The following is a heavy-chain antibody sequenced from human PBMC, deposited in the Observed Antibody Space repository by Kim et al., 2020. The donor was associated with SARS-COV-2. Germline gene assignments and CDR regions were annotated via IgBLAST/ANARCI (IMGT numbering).Heavy chain of an antibody. V-gene: IGHV3-33*01. Sequence: GGSLRLSCAASGFTFSSYGMHWVRQAPGKGLEWVAVIWYDGSNKYYADSVKGRFTISRDNSKNTLYLQMNSLRAEDTAVYYCARNYNDKGPGRGYSYGYGAFDIWGQGTMVTVSS. J-gene: IGHJ3*02. CDR1: GFTFSSYG. CDR3: ARNYNDKGPGRGYSYGYGAFDI. D-gene: IGHD5-18*01. CDR2: IWYDGSNK.